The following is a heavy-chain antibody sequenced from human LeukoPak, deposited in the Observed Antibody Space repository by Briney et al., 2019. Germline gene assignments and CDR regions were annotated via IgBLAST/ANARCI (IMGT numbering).Heavy chain of an antibody. CDR2: IYHSGRT. Sequence: PSQTLSLTCAVYGGSFSDYYWSWIRQSPGKGLEWIGEIYHSGRTDYNPSLKSRITISVDTSKKQFSLRLTSVTAADTSVYFCARGRFQRRFMAPPFDPWGQGILVTVSS. D-gene: IGHD3-16*01. J-gene: IGHJ5*02. CDR3: ARGRFQRRFMAPPFDP. V-gene: IGHV4-34*01. CDR1: GGSFSDYY.